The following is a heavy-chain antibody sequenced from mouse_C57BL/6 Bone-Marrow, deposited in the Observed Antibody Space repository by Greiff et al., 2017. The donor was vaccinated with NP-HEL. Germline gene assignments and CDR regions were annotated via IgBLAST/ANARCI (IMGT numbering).Heavy chain of an antibody. D-gene: IGHD4-1*01. V-gene: IGHV3-8*01. CDR3: ARSAGTPFDG. J-gene: IGHJ2*01. CDR1: GYSITSDY. Sequence: EVMLVESGPGLAKPSQTLSLTCSVTGYSITSDYWNWIRKFPGHKLEYMGYISYSGSTYYNPSLKSRISIIPDTSKNQHSRQLNSEATEDTATYYGARSAGTPFDGWGQGTTLTVSS. CDR2: ISYSGST.